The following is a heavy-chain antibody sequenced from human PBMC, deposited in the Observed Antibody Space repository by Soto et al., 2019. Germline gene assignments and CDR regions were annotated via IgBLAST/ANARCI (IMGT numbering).Heavy chain of an antibody. CDR1: GYTFTSYY. V-gene: IGHV1-46*01. J-gene: IGHJ5*02. D-gene: IGHD6-19*01. CDR3: ASVAVAGNWFDP. CDR2: INPSGGST. Sequence: QVQLVQSGAEVKKPGASVKVSCKASGYTFTSYYMHWVRQAPGQGLEWMGIINPSGGSTSYAQKSQGRVTMTRDTSTSTVYMELSSLRSEDTAVYYCASVAVAGNWFDPWGQGTLVTVSS.